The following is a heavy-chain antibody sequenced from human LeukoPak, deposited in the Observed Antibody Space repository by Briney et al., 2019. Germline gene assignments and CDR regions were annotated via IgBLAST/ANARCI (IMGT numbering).Heavy chain of an antibody. Sequence: PSETLSLTCTVSGGSISSSSAYWGWIRQPPGKGLEWIGSIYYSKNTYYNPSLKSRVTISADTSKNQFSLTLGSVSATDTAVYYCVSPRGFSYGYFDYWGQGSLVTVSS. V-gene: IGHV4-39*01. CDR2: IYYSKNT. J-gene: IGHJ4*02. CDR3: VSPRGFSYGYFDY. CDR1: GGSISSSSAY. D-gene: IGHD5-18*01.